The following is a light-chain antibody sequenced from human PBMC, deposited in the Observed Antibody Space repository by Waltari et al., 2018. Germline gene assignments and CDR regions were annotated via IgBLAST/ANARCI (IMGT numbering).Light chain of an antibody. V-gene: IGKV1-39*01. CDR3: QQSYSAPVS. CDR1: QTISKY. CDR2: VTS. J-gene: IGKJ4*01. Sequence: DIQMTQSPSSLSASVGDTVTITCRASQTISKYITWYQQKPGKAPNLLIYVTSNLQSGVPSRFSGSGSGTDYTLTISSLQPEDFATYYCQQSYSAPVSLGGGTKVEIK.